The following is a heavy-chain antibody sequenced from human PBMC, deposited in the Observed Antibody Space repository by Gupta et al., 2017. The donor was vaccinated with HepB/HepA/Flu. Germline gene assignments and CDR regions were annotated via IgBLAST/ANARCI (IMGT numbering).Heavy chain of an antibody. D-gene: IGHD1-26*01. CDR1: GYTFTGYY. Sequence: QVQLVQSGAEVKKPGAPVKVSCKASGYTFTGYYLHWVRQAPGQGLEWMGWINPNSGGKNYAQKFQGRVTMTRDTSISTAYMELSRLRSDDTAVYYCARCDGSYSWFDPWGQGTLVTVSS. CDR2: INPNSGGK. J-gene: IGHJ5*02. V-gene: IGHV1-2*02. CDR3: ARCDGSYSWFDP.